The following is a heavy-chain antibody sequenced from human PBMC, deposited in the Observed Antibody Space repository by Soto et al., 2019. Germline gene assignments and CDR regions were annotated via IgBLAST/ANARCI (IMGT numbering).Heavy chain of an antibody. J-gene: IGHJ6*02. V-gene: IGHV1-69*13. Sequence: GASVKVSCKASGGTFSSYAISWVRQAPGQGLEWMGGIIPIFGTANYAQKFQGRVTITADESTSTAYMELSSLRSEDTAVYYCARVEAYCGGDCYKNYYYYGMDVWGQGTTVTVSS. CDR3: ARVEAYCGGDCYKNYYYYGMDV. CDR1: GGTFSSYA. CDR2: IIPIFGTA. D-gene: IGHD2-21*02.